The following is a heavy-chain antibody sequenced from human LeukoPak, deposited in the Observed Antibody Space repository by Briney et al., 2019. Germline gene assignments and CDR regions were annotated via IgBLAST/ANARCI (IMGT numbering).Heavy chain of an antibody. V-gene: IGHV3-7*01. CDR3: ASRRGYSYGYDAY. Sequence: GGSLRLSCAASGFTFSNYWLSWVRQAPGKGLEWVANIKQDGSEKYYVDSVKGRFTISRDNAKNSLYLQMNSLRAEDTAVYYCASRRGYSYGYDAYWGQGTLVTVSS. D-gene: IGHD5-12*01. CDR2: IKQDGSEK. CDR1: GFTFSNYW. J-gene: IGHJ4*02.